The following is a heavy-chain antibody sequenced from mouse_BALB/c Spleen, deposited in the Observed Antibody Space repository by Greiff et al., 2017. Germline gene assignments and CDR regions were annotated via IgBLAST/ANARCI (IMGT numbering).Heavy chain of an antibody. CDR3: AREGPFTTAKAWFAY. J-gene: IGHJ3*01. D-gene: IGHD1-2*01. CDR2: ISSGGST. CDR1: GFTFSSYA. V-gene: IGHV5-6-5*01. Sequence: EVKLVESGGGLVKPGGSLKLSCAASGFTFSSYAMSWVRQTPEKRLEWVASISSGGSTYYPDSVKGRFTISRDNARNILYLQMSSLRSEDTAMYYCAREGPFTTAKAWFAYWGQGTLVTVSA.